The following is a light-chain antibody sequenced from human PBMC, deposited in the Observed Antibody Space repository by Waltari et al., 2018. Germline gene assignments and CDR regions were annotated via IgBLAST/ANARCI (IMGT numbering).Light chain of an antibody. CDR2: DAS. Sequence: DIVLTQSPATLSLSPGERATLSCRASQSIRSSLAWYQQKPGQAPRLLIYDASNRATGIPARFSGSGSGTDFTLTISSLEPEDFAVYSCQQHSSWTPMFTFGPGTKVDI. V-gene: IGKV3-11*01. CDR1: QSIRSS. CDR3: QQHSSWTPMFT. J-gene: IGKJ3*01.